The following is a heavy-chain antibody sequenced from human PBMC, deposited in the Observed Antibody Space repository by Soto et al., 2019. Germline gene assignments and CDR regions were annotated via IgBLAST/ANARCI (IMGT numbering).Heavy chain of an antibody. CDR3: AKLQAYSYGPGAYFDY. CDR2: IYYSGST. CDR1: GGSISSGGYY. D-gene: IGHD5-18*01. V-gene: IGHV4-31*03. J-gene: IGHJ4*02. Sequence: SETLSLTCTVSGGSISSGGYYWSWIRQHPGKGLEWIGYIYYSGSTYYNPSLKSRVTISVDTSKNQFSLKLSSVTAADTAVYYCAKLQAYSYGPGAYFDYWGQGTLVTVSS.